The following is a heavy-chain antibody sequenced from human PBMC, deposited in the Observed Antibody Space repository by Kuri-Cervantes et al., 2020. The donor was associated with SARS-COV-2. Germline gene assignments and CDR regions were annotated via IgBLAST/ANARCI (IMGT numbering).Heavy chain of an antibody. V-gene: IGHV3-69-1*02. D-gene: IGHD1-26*01. Sequence: GGSLRLSCAASGFTFSDYYMNWVRQAPGKGLEWVSSISSSSTIYYADSVKGRFTISRDNAKNSLYLQMNSLRAEDTAVYYCAREGELRAFDIWGQGTMVTVSS. CDR1: GFTFSDYY. CDR2: ISSSSTI. J-gene: IGHJ3*02. CDR3: AREGELRAFDI.